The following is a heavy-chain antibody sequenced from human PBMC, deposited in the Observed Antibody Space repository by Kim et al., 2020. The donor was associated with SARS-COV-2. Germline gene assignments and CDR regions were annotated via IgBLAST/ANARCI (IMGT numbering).Heavy chain of an antibody. D-gene: IGHD5-12*01. J-gene: IGHJ4*02. CDR3: ARDRERWLQHYFDY. Sequence: ADSVNGRFTIARDNSKTTLYLQMNSRRAKDTAVYYCARDRERWLQHYFDYWGQGTLVTVSS. V-gene: IGHV3-30*01.